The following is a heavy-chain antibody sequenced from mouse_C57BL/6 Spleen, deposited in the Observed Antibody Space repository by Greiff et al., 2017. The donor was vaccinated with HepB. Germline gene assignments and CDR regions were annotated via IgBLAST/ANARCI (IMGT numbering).Heavy chain of an antibody. CDR2: INPNNGGT. D-gene: IGHD2-2*01. V-gene: IGHV1-26*01. CDR1: GYTFTDYY. CDR3: AGGLGGAWFAY. Sequence: EVQLQQSGPELVKPGASVKISCKASGYTFTDYYMNWVKQSHGKSLEWIGDINPNNGGTSYNQKFKGKATLTVDKSSSTAYMELRSLTSEDSAVYYWAGGLGGAWFAYWGQGTLVTVSA. J-gene: IGHJ3*01.